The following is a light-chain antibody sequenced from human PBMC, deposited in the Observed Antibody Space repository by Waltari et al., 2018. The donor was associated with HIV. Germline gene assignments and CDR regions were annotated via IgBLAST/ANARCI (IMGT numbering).Light chain of an antibody. CDR1: HDIKTH. CDR3: QQSHTLWT. J-gene: IGKJ1*01. CDR2: DAS. V-gene: IGKV1-33*01. Sequence: DIKMTQSPVSLSTYVGDIVTVTCQASHDIKTHLNWYHQRPGKAPRVVIYDASNLETGVPPRLSGGGSGTDFSLTITNLQPEDIGTYYCQQSHTLWTFGQGTTVDI.